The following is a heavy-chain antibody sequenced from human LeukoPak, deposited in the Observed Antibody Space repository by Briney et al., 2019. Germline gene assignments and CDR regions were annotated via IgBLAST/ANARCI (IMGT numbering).Heavy chain of an antibody. CDR3: ARDYYDSSGYLIVSRFDP. J-gene: IGHJ5*02. Sequence: ASVKVSCKASGYTFTSYGISWVRQAPGQGLEWMGWISAYNGNTNYAQKLQGRVTMTTDTSTSTAYMELRSPRSDDTAVYYCARDYYDSSGYLIVSRFDPWGQGTLVTVSS. CDR2: ISAYNGNT. CDR1: GYTFTSYG. D-gene: IGHD3-22*01. V-gene: IGHV1-18*01.